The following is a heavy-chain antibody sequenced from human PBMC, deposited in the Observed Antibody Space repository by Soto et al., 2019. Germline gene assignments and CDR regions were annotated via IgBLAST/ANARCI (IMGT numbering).Heavy chain of an antibody. CDR2: ISYDGSNK. D-gene: IGHD6-19*01. CDR1: GFTFSTYG. CDR3: AKSYSSGWYWDRYGMDV. J-gene: IGHJ6*02. V-gene: IGHV3-30*18. Sequence: QVQLVESGGGVVQPGRSLRLSCAASGFTFSTYGMYWVRQAPGKGLEWVAVISYDGSNKYYADSVKGRFTISRDNFKNTLCLQMSRVRAEETAVYYGAKSYSSGWYWDRYGMDVWGQGTTVTVSS.